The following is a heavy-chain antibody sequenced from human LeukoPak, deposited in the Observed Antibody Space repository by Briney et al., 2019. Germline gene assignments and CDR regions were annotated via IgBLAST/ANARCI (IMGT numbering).Heavy chain of an antibody. D-gene: IGHD3-22*01. CDR2: IYYSGST. CDR1: GGSISSSSYY. Sequence: SETLSLTCTVSGGSISSSSYYWGWIRQPPGEGLEWIGSIYYSGSTYYNPSLKSRVTISVDTSKNQFSLKLSSVTAADTAVYYCARPRITMIVEAFDIWGRGTMVTVSS. V-gene: IGHV4-39*01. CDR3: ARPRITMIVEAFDI. J-gene: IGHJ3*02.